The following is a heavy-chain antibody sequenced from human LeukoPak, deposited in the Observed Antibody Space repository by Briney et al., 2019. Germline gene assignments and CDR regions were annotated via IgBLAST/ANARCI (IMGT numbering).Heavy chain of an antibody. Sequence: PGGSLRLSCSASALRFSSFAMTWVRQVPGEGLEWVSGIRGSGETTYYADSVKGRFTISRDNSKNTLYLQMNSLRAEDTAVYYCAKGGVTMVRGVIPLNWFDPWGQGTLVTVSS. V-gene: IGHV3-23*01. CDR1: ALRFSSFA. CDR2: IRGSGETT. D-gene: IGHD3-10*01. CDR3: AKGGVTMVRGVIPLNWFDP. J-gene: IGHJ5*02.